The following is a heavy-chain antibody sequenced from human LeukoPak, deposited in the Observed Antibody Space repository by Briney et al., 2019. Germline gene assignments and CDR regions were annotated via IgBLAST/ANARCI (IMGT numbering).Heavy chain of an antibody. J-gene: IGHJ6*03. V-gene: IGHV1-8*03. CDR1: GYTFTSYD. Sequence: RASVKVSCKASGYTFTSYDITWVRQVSGQGLEWMGWMNPNSGNTDYAQKFQGRVTITRNTSISTAYMELSSLRSEDTAVYYCARGYSSSSWEERLKINYYYYMDVWGKGTTVTVSS. D-gene: IGHD6-6*01. CDR3: ARGYSSSSWEERLKINYYYYMDV. CDR2: MNPNSGNT.